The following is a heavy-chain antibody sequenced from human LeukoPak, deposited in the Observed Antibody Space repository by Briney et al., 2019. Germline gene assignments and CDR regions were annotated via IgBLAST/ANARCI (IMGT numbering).Heavy chain of an antibody. D-gene: IGHD3-3*01. Sequence: ASVKVSCKASGYTFTSYGISWVRQAPGQGLEWMGWISAYNGNTNYAQKLQGRVTMTTDTSTSTAYMELRSLRSDDTAVCYCARDQAYYDFWSGYYTNYYYYGMDVWGQGTTVTVSS. J-gene: IGHJ6*02. CDR2: ISAYNGNT. CDR1: GYTFTSYG. V-gene: IGHV1-18*01. CDR3: ARDQAYYDFWSGYYTNYYYYGMDV.